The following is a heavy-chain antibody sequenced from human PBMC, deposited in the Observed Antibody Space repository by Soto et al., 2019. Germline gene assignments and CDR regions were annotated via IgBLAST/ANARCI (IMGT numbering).Heavy chain of an antibody. J-gene: IGHJ4*02. CDR3: ARESEDLTSNFDY. CDR2: INSDASHT. V-gene: IGHV3-74*01. CDR1: GFTFSTYW. Sequence: GGSLRLSCAASGFTFSTYWMHWIRQVPGKGLEWVSRINSDASHTYYADSVKGRFTISRDNAKNTLHLEMNSLRAEDTAVYYCARESEDLTSNFDYWGQGTLVTVSS.